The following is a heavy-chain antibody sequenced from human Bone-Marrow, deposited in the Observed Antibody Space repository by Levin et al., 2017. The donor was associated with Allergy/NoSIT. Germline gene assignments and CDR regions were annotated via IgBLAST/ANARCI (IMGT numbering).Heavy chain of an antibody. Sequence: PSETLSLTCTISGGPVASADHFWSWIRQPPGKGLEWIGYVFYTGTTFYNPSLKNRLTMSVDTAANQLSLKPTSVTAAHTAVYYCAVSGSCLAFDSWGQGVLVTVSS. CDR1: GGPVASADHF. J-gene: IGHJ4*02. CDR2: VFYTGTT. CDR3: AVSGSCLAFDS. D-gene: IGHD3-16*01. V-gene: IGHV4-30-4*01.